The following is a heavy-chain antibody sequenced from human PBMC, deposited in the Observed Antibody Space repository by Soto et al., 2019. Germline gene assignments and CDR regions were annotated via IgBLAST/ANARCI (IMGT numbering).Heavy chain of an antibody. CDR2: IIPMFNTT. CDR3: ARCGIRYHSIGHYLGCYGMDV. V-gene: IGHV1-69*12. Sequence: QVQLVQSGAEVKKPGSSVKVSCKASGGTFSNFAISWVRQAPGQGLEWMGGIIPMFNTTNYGQKLQGRFTITADESTGAAYMELSRLRSEDSAVYYCARCGIRYHSIGHYLGCYGMDVWGQGTTVPVSS. CDR1: GGTFSNFA. D-gene: IGHD3-22*01. J-gene: IGHJ6*02.